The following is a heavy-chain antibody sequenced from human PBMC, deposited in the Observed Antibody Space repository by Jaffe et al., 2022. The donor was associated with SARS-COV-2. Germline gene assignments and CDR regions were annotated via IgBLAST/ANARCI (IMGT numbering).Heavy chain of an antibody. V-gene: IGHV4-34*01. CDR3: ARSHLPAANVGFDY. Sequence: QVQLQQWGAGLLKPSETLSLTCAVYGGSFSGYYWSWIRQPPGKGLEWIGEINHSGSTNYNPSLKSRVTISVDTSKNQFSLKLSSVTAADTAVYYCARSHLPAANVGFDYWGQGTLVTVSS. J-gene: IGHJ4*02. CDR1: GGSFSGYY. D-gene: IGHD2-2*01. CDR2: INHSGST.